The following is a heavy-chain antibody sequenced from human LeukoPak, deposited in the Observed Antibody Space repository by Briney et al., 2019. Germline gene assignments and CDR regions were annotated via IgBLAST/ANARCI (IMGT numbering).Heavy chain of an antibody. CDR1: GFTFNTYT. D-gene: IGHD6-13*01. J-gene: IGHJ6*03. Sequence: GVSLRLSCAASGFTFNTYTMIWLRQAPGKGLEGVSSISTSSSDIYYGDSVKGRFTISRDNAKNSVFLPMSSLRAAETAVYYCARAGYSSSLFDYYFYMDVWGKGTTVTVSS. CDR2: ISTSSSDI. CDR3: ARAGYSSSLFDYYFYMDV. V-gene: IGHV3-21*01.